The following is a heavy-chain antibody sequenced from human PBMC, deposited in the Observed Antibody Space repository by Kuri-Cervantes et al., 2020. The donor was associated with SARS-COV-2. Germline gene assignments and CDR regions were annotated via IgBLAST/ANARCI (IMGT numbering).Heavy chain of an antibody. CDR2: IYYSGST. Sequence: SETLSLTCTVSGGSISSSSYYWGWIRQPPGKGLEWIGSIYYSGSTYYNPSLKSRATISVDTSKNQFSLKLSSVTAADTAVYYCARQSVVASDDWGQGTLVTVSS. CDR1: GGSISSSSYY. J-gene: IGHJ4*02. D-gene: IGHD2-15*01. V-gene: IGHV4-39*01. CDR3: ARQSVVASDD.